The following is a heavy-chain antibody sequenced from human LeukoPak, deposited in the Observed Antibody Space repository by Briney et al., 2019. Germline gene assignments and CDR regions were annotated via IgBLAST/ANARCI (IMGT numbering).Heavy chain of an antibody. D-gene: IGHD6-13*01. CDR1: GFTFSNYA. V-gene: IGHV3-23*01. CDR2: VSGSGGRGAT. J-gene: IGHJ4*02. Sequence: RSGGSLRLSCAGSGFTFSNYAMSWVRQAPGKGLEWVSCVSGSGGRGATYYTDSVKGRFTISRDNAKNTMYLQMNSLSGEDTAIYYCAKDIAASGLPRIFDFWGQGTLVTVSS. CDR3: AKDIAASGLPRIFDF.